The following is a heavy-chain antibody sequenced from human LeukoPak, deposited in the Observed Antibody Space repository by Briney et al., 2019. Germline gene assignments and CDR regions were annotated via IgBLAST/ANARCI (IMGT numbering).Heavy chain of an antibody. V-gene: IGHV4-34*01. Sequence: AETLSLTCTVSGGSISTYYWSWIRQPPGKGPEWIGEINHSGSTNYNPSLKSRVTISVDTSKNQFSLKLSSVTAADTAVYYCARGEGYSYGYDYYYYYYMDVWGKGTTVTVSS. CDR3: ARGEGYSYGYDYYYYYYMDV. J-gene: IGHJ6*03. CDR2: INHSGST. CDR1: GGSISTYY. D-gene: IGHD5-18*01.